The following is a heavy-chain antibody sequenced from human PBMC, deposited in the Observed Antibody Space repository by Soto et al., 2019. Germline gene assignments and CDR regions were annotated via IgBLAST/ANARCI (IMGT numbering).Heavy chain of an antibody. V-gene: IGHV3-30*18. D-gene: IGHD1-26*01. J-gene: IGHJ4*02. CDR1: GFTFSSYG. CDR2: ISYDGSNK. Sequence: GGSLRLSCAASGFTFSSYGMHWVRQAPGKGLEWVAVISYDGSNKYYADSVKGRFTISRDNSKNTLYLQMNSLRAEDTAVYYCAKDVGATFGSYIGYYFDYWGQGTLVTVSS. CDR3: AKDVGATFGSYIGYYFDY.